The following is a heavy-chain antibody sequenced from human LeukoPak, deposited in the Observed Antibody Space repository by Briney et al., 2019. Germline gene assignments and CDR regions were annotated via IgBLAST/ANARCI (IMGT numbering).Heavy chain of an antibody. J-gene: IGHJ4*02. Sequence: GRSLRLSCAASGFTFSGYGMHWVRQAPGKGLEWVAVIWYDGSNKYYADSVKGRFTISRDNSKNTLYLQMNSLRAEDTAVYYCARDLGMATILGGDYWGQGTLVTVSS. CDR1: GFTFSGYG. CDR2: IWYDGSNK. V-gene: IGHV3-33*01. D-gene: IGHD5-24*01. CDR3: ARDLGMATILGGDY.